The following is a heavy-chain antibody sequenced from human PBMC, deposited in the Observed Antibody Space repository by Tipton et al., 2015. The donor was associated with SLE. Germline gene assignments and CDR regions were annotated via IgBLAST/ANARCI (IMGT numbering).Heavy chain of an antibody. CDR2: IHHSGNT. CDR1: GESIRTHY. Sequence: TLSLTCTVSGESIRTHYWSWIRQPPGKGLEWIGSIHHSGNTDYHPSLKSRVTVSVDTSKNQFSLKLSSVTAADTAVYYCAREPHDFWSGYLGFDYWGQGTLVTVSS. D-gene: IGHD3-3*01. V-gene: IGHV4-59*11. J-gene: IGHJ4*02. CDR3: AREPHDFWSGYLGFDY.